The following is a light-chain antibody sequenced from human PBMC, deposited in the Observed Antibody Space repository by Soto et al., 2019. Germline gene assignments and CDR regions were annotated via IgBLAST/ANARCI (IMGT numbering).Light chain of an antibody. Sequence: DIQMTQSPSTLSASVGDRVTITCRASQSINNWLAWYQQKPGKAPKLLIYRASSLEDGVPSRFSGRGSGTEFIFTITSLQPDDFATYYCQQYSSASTFGQGTKVEI. J-gene: IGKJ1*01. CDR1: QSINNW. CDR3: QQYSSAST. CDR2: RAS. V-gene: IGKV1-5*03.